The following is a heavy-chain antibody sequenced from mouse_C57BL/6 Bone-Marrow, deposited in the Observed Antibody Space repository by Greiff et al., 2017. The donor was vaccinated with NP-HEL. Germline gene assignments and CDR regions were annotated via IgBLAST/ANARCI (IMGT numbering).Heavy chain of an antibody. D-gene: IGHD2-2*01. CDR1: GYTFTDHT. J-gene: IGHJ4*01. Sequence: VKLMESDAELVKPGASVKISCKVSGYTFTDHTIHWMKQRPEQGLEWIGYIYPRDGSTKYNEKFKGKATLTADKSSSTAYMQLNSLTSEDSAVYFCAREGLWLRQGDYAMDYWGQGTSVTVSS. CDR3: AREGLWLRQGDYAMDY. V-gene: IGHV1-78*01. CDR2: IYPRDGST.